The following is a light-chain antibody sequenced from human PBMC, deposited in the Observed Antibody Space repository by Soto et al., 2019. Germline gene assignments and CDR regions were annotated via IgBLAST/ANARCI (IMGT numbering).Light chain of an antibody. J-gene: IGLJ1*01. Sequence: QSALTQPASVSGSPGQSITISCTGTSSDVGGYNYVSWYKQHPGKAPKLTIYDVSNRPSGVSNRFSGSKSGNTASLTISGLQAEDEADYYCSSYTSSSTLYVFGTGTKVTVL. CDR3: SSYTSSSTLYV. CDR1: SSDVGGYNY. CDR2: DVS. V-gene: IGLV2-14*01.